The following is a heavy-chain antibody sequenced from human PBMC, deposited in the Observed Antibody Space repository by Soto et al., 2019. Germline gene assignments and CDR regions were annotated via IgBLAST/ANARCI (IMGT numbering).Heavy chain of an antibody. J-gene: IGHJ4*02. D-gene: IGHD4-17*01. V-gene: IGHV4-34*01. CDR1: GGSFSGYY. CDR3: ASVIGGDSEYYFDY. CDR2: INHSGST. Sequence: PSETLSLTCAVYGGSFSGYYWSWIRQPPGKGLEWIGEINHSGSTNYNPSLKSRVTISVDTSKNQFSLKLSSVTAADTAMYYCASVIGGDSEYYFDYWGQGTLVTVSS.